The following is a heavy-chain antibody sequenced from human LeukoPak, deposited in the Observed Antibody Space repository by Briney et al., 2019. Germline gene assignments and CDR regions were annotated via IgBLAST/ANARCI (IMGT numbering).Heavy chain of an antibody. V-gene: IGHV4-59*01. CDR2: IHYSEST. D-gene: IGHD6-19*01. J-gene: IGHJ6*03. Sequence: SSETLSLTCTVSGGPIRSYHWSWMRQPPGKGLEWIGNIHYSESTNFNPSLKSRVAIAVDTSKNQFSLSMRSVTAADTAVYYCARTPVEGLVDYYYMDVWGKGTTVTVSS. CDR1: GGPIRSYH. CDR3: ARTPVEGLVDYYYMDV.